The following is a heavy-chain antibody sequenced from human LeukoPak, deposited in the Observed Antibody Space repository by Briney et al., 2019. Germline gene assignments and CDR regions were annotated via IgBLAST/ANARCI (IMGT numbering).Heavy chain of an antibody. D-gene: IGHD6-13*01. V-gene: IGHV4-59*08. Sequence: SETLSLTCTVSGGSLSSYYWSWIRQPPGKGLEWIGYIYSSGSTNYNPSLESRVTISEDTSKNQFSLKLRSVTAADTAIYYCTRRSWYVDYWGQGTLVTVSS. CDR2: IYSSGST. J-gene: IGHJ4*02. CDR1: GGSLSSYY. CDR3: TRRSWYVDY.